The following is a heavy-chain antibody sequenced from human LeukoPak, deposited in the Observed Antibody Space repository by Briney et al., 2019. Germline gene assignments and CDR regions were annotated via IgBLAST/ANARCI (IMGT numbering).Heavy chain of an antibody. Sequence: SETLSLTCTVSGGSISSSSYYWGWIRQPPGKGLEWIGSIYYSGSTYYNPSLKSRVTISVDRSKNQFSLKLSSVTAADTAVYYCARGTTYYYDSSGLDAFDIWGQGTMVTVSS. V-gene: IGHV4-39*07. CDR1: GGSISSSSYY. CDR2: IYYSGST. J-gene: IGHJ3*02. D-gene: IGHD3-22*01. CDR3: ARGTTYYYDSSGLDAFDI.